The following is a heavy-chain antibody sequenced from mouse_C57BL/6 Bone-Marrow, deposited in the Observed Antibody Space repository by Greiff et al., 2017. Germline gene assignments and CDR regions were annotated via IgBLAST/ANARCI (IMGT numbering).Heavy chain of an antibody. V-gene: IGHV5-6*01. CDR2: ISSGGSYT. CDR3: ARHRAPYFDY. CDR1: GFTFSSYG. Sequence: EVQLVESGGDLVKPGGSLKLSCAASGFTFSSYGMSWVRQTPDKRLEWVATISSGGSYTYYPDSVKGRFTISRDNAKYTLYLQMSSLKSADTAMYYCARHRAPYFDYWGQGTTLTVSS. J-gene: IGHJ2*01. D-gene: IGHD3-3*01.